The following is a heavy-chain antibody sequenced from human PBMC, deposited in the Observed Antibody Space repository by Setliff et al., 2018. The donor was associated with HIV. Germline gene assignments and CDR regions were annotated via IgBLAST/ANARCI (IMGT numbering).Heavy chain of an antibody. CDR1: GYLFTSHD. Sequence: GASVKVSCKTSGYLFTSHDINWVRQATGQGLEWLGWMNPINGDTGYAQEFQDRVTLTRDTSIDTAYMELSSLRSEDTAVYYCARGSGDVGDYWGQGSLVTVS. V-gene: IGHV1-8*01. CDR2: MNPINGDT. CDR3: ARGSGDVGDY. D-gene: IGHD7-27*01. J-gene: IGHJ4*02.